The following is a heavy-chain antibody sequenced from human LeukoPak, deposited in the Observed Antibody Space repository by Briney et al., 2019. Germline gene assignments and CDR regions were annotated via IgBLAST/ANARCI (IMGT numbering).Heavy chain of an antibody. CDR1: GGTFSSYA. CDR2: IIPIFGTA. V-gene: IGHV1-69*13. CDR3: ARESYDSSVEGSNDY. J-gene: IGHJ4*02. D-gene: IGHD3-22*01. Sequence: ASVKVSCKASGGTFSSYAISWVRQAPGQGLEWMGGIIPIFGTANYAQKFQGRVTITADESTSTAYMELSSLRSEDTAVYYCARESYDSSVEGSNDYWGQGTLVTVSS.